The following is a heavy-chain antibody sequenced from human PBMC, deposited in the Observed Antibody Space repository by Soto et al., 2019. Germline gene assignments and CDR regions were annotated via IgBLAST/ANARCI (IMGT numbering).Heavy chain of an antibody. CDR1: EVTFSTCA. D-gene: IGHD2-15*01. CDR3: ARSPRRSVDFYSAFHA. J-gene: IGHJ6*02. CDR2: IIPIFDTT. V-gene: IGHV1-69*06. Sequence: SVKVSCKASEVTFSTCAIGWVRQAPGQGLEWMGGIIPIFDTTNYAQKFHGRVTITADKSSYTAYMELSSLRFEDTAVYYCARSPRRSVDFYSAFHAWGQRTTGTFS.